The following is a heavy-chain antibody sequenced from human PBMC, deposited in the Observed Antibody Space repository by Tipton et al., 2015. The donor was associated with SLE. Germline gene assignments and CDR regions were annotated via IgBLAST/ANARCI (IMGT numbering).Heavy chain of an antibody. CDR3: ARGGRTNDLGYWYFDL. J-gene: IGHJ2*01. D-gene: IGHD1-1*01. CDR2: MNPSSGNT. CDR1: GYTFTSYD. Sequence: QEQLVQSGAEVKKPGASVEVSCKASGYTFTSYDINWVRQATGQGLEWMGWMNPSSGNTGYAQKFQGRVTMTRNTSITTAYMELSSLRSEDTAVYYCARGGRTNDLGYWYFDLWGRGTLVTVSS. V-gene: IGHV1-8*01.